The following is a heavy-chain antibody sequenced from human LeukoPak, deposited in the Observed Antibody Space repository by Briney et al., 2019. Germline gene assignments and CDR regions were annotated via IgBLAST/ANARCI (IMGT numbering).Heavy chain of an antibody. CDR2: ISGSSSTI. CDR3: ARELAY. D-gene: IGHD6-6*01. V-gene: IGHV3-48*01. Sequence: PGGPLRLSCVASGFAFSSFTMNWVRQAPGKGLEWVSYISGSSSTIYYADSVKGRFTISRDNAKNSLFLQMNSLRAEDTAVYYCARELAYWGQGTLVTVSS. J-gene: IGHJ4*02. CDR1: GFAFSSFT.